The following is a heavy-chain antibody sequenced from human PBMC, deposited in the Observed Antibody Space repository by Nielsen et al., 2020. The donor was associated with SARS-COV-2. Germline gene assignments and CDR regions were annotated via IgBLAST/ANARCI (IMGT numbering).Heavy chain of an antibody. Sequence: GESLKISCAASGFTFSSYSMNWVRQAPGKGLEWVSSISSSSSYIYYADSVKGRFTISRDNAKNSLYLQMNSLRAEDTAVYYCAKVTKTFKWELRGYFDYWGQGTLVTVSS. CDR3: AKVTKTFKWELRGYFDY. D-gene: IGHD1-26*01. V-gene: IGHV3-21*01. J-gene: IGHJ4*02. CDR2: ISSSSSYI. CDR1: GFTFSSYS.